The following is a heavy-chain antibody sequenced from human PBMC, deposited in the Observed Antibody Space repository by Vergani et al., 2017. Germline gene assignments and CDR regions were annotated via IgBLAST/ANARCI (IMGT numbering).Heavy chain of an antibody. CDR2: ISSSSSYI. CDR1: GFTFSSYS. V-gene: IGHV3-21*01. CDR3: ARGDILTGQGDI. J-gene: IGHJ3*02. Sequence: VQILQSGGGVVQPGGSLRLSCAASGFTFSSYSMNWVRQAPGKGLEWVSSISSSSSYIYYADSVKGRFTISRDNAKNSLYLQMNSLRAEDTAVYYCARGDILTGQGDIWGQGTMVTVSS. D-gene: IGHD3-9*01.